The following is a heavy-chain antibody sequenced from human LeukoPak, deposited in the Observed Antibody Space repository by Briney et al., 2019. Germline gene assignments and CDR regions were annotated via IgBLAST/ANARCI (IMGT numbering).Heavy chain of an antibody. CDR1: GFSFGNYA. CDR3: VKDPRDTYGTNWFVS. Sequence: QPAGSLRLSCVASGFSFGNYAMSWFRQAPGKGLQWVSQISGTGGATWYAGFARDRFTISRDNSKKPLYLQMSGLRVEDTAMYYCVKDPRDTYGTNWFVSWGQGTLLIVSS. D-gene: IGHD2-21*01. V-gene: IGHV3-23*01. J-gene: IGHJ5*01. CDR2: ISGTGGAT.